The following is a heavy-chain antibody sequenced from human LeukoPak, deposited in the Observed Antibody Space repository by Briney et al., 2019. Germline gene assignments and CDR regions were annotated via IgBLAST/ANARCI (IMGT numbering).Heavy chain of an antibody. CDR1: GFTFSTYG. J-gene: IGHJ4*02. CDR2: ISNDGTNK. CDR3: AEDEGHCSGGSCYRQDY. Sequence: GGSLRLSCAASGFTFSTYGMHWVRQAPGKGPEWVGAISNDGTNKYHAESVRGRFTISRDNTKNTLYLQTNSLRAEGTAGYYGAEDEGHCSGGSCYRQDYWGQGTLVAVSS. D-gene: IGHD2-15*01. V-gene: IGHV3-30*18.